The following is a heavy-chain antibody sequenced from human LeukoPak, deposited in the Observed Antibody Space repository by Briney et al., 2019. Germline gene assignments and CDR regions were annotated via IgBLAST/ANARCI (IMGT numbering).Heavy chain of an antibody. CDR1: GFTFSSYA. V-gene: IGHV3-23*01. J-gene: IGHJ4*02. D-gene: IGHD6-13*01. Sequence: GGSLRLSXAASGFTFSSYAMSWVGQAPGKGLEWVSATSGSGGSTYYADSVKGRFTISRDNSKNTLYLQMNSLRAEDTAVYYCAKHSIAAAGKGAIDYWGQGTLVTVSS. CDR3: AKHSIAAAGKGAIDY. CDR2: TSGSGGST.